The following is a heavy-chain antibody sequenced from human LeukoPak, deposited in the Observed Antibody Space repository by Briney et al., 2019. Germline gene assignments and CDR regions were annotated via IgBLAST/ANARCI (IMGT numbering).Heavy chain of an antibody. CDR2: IRGSGGTT. J-gene: IGHJ4*02. V-gene: IGHV3-23*01. CDR3: ARDQYSDYFRGADY. CDR1: GFTFSSYA. D-gene: IGHD5-12*01. Sequence: GGSLRLSCAASGFTFSSYAMSWVRQAPGKGRERVSSIRGSGGTTFYADSVKGRFTVSRDNSKNTLYPQMNSLRAEDTAVYYCARDQYSDYFRGADYWGQGSLVTVSS.